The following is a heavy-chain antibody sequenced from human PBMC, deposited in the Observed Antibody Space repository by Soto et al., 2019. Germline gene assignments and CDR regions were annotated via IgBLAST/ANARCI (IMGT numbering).Heavy chain of an antibody. J-gene: IGHJ4*02. Sequence: SGPTLVNPTQTLTLTCTFSGFSLSTGGVGVDWIRQTPGQALEWLGLIYWTDEKRYSPSLRNRLTITKDTSKNQVVLTMTNMDPVDTGTYYCAHESYHNSWYVYWGQGTPVTVSS. CDR2: IYWTDEK. V-gene: IGHV2-5*01. CDR3: AHESYHNSWYVY. D-gene: IGHD6-13*01. CDR1: GFSLSTGGVG.